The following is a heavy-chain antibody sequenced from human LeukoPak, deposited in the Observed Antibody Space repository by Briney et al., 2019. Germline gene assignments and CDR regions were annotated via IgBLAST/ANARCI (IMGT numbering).Heavy chain of an antibody. Sequence: SETLSLTCIVSGGSISIYYWSWIRQPPGKGLEWIGYIYNSGNTDYNPSLKRRVTISADTSRNQFSLKLTSVTAADTAVYYCVRDRELGFWGQGTLVTVSP. CDR2: IYNSGNT. CDR1: GGSISIYY. V-gene: IGHV4-59*01. D-gene: IGHD3-10*01. J-gene: IGHJ4*02. CDR3: VRDRELGF.